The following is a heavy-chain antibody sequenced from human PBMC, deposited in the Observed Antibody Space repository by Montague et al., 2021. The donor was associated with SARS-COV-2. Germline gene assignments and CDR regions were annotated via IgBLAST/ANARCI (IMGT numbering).Heavy chain of an antibody. CDR2: ICYKKNT. V-gene: IGHV4-59*01. J-gene: IGHJ5*02. Sequence: SETLSLTCSGPVSWNTGADWKSTRLNPSHTRKWYGDICYKKNTNFNPSLKSRVTISIDTSNNQFSLKLHSVTAADTAVYYCASVDSSRSGWRRVKWCEPWGQGTRVTVSS. CDR3: ASVDSSRSGWRRVKWCEP. D-gene: IGHD6-19*01. CDR1: VSWNTGAD.